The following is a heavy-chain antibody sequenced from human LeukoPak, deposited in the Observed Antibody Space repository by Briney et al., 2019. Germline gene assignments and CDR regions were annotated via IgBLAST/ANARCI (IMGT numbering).Heavy chain of an antibody. CDR3: ARDPTGRGYQPWFDP. J-gene: IGHJ5*02. CDR2: IYYSGST. V-gene: IGHV4-59*01. CDR1: GGSISSYY. D-gene: IGHD5-18*01. Sequence: SETLSLTCTVSGGSISSYYWSWIRQPPGKGLEWIGYIYYSGSTNYNPSLKSRVTISVDTSKNQFFLKLSSVTAADTAVYYCARDPTGRGYQPWFDPWGQGTLVTVSS.